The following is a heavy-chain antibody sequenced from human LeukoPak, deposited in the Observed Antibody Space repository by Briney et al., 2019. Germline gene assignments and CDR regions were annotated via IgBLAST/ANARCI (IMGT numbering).Heavy chain of an antibody. CDR2: IKSKTDGGTT. Sequence: PGESLRHSSAAPGFTLSNAWMSSVRQAPGKGLECIDRIKSKTDGGTTDYAAPVKGRFTISRDDSKNTLYLQMNSLKTEDTAVYYCTTPGGGPAVAVLLDGMDVWGKGTTVTVSS. CDR3: TTPGGGPAVAVLLDGMDV. CDR1: GFTLSNAW. J-gene: IGHJ6*04. D-gene: IGHD6-19*01. V-gene: IGHV3-15*01.